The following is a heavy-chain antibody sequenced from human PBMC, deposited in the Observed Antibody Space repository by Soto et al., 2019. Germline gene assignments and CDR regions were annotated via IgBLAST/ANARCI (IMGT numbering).Heavy chain of an antibody. CDR3: ARSPAVGFGVGY. CDR1: GGSISSSSYY. V-gene: IGHV4-39*01. J-gene: IGHJ4*02. D-gene: IGHD3-3*01. CDR2: IYYSGST. Sequence: QLQLQESGPGLVKPSETLSLTCTVSGGSISSSSYYWAWIRQPPGKGLEWIGSIYYSGSTYYNPSPKRRVPISVDKAKNPFPPKLSSVTAADTAVYYCARSPAVGFGVGYWGQGTLVTVSS.